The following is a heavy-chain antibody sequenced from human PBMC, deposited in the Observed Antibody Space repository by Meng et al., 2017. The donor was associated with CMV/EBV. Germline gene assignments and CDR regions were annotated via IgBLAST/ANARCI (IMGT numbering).Heavy chain of an antibody. CDR2: TYYRSKWYN. J-gene: IGHJ6*02. Sequence: LRLPCAISGDSVSSNSAAWNWIRQSPSRGLEWLGRTYYRSKWYNDYAVSVKSRITINPDTSKNQFSLQLNSVTPEDTAVYYCARGPRSPTIFGVVIRNYYYGMDVWGQGTTVTVSS. D-gene: IGHD3-3*01. CDR3: ARGPRSPTIFGVVIRNYYYGMDV. CDR1: GDSVSSNSAA. V-gene: IGHV6-1*01.